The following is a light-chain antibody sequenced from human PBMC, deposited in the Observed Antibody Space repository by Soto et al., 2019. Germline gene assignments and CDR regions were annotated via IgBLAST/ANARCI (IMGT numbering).Light chain of an antibody. CDR3: QQSYTAPLT. CDR2: AS. J-gene: IGKJ4*01. V-gene: IGKV1-39*01. CDR1: QYISTY. Sequence: DIQMTQSPSSLSASVGDRVTITCRASQYISTYSAWYQQKPGKAPCLLIFASSLQSGVPPRFSGSGSGTDFTLTISSLQPEDFATYFCQQSYTAPLTFGGGTKVEL.